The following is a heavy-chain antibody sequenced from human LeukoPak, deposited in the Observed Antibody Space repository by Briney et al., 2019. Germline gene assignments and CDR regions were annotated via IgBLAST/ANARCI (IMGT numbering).Heavy chain of an antibody. CDR1: GYTFTGYY. V-gene: IGHV1-2*02. D-gene: IGHD3-22*01. J-gene: IGHJ4*02. CDR3: ARTQKPQYYYDSSGYYPNLDY. CDR2: INPNSGGT. Sequence: ASVKVSCKASGYTFTGYYMHWVRQAPGQGLEWMGWINPNSGGTNYAQKFQGRVAMTRDTSISTAYMELSRLRSDDTAVYYCARTQKPQYYYDSSGYYPNLDYWGQGTLVTVSS.